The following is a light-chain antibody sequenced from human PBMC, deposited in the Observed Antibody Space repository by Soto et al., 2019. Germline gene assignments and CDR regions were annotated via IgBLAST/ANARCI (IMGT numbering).Light chain of an antibody. V-gene: IGLV2-11*01. CDR1: SSDVGAYNY. Sequence: QSVLTQPRSVSGSPGQSVTISCTGTSSDVGAYNYVSWFQQHPGKAPKLMMSDVSKRPSGVPDRFSGSKSGTTASLTISGLQAEDEADYYCCSYAGSYTPFGTGTKLTVL. J-gene: IGLJ1*01. CDR3: CSYAGSYTP. CDR2: DVS.